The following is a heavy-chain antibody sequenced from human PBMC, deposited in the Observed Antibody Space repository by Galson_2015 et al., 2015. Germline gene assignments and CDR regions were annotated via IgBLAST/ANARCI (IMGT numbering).Heavy chain of an antibody. V-gene: IGHV3-21*01. D-gene: IGHD6-19*01. CDR3: ARDSPTYSSLVLSCYGMDV. CDR1: GFTFSSYS. CDR2: ISSSSSYI. J-gene: IGHJ6*02. Sequence: SLRLSCAASGFTFSSYSMNWVRQAPGKGLEWVSSISSSSSYIYYADSVKGRFTISRDNAKNSLYLQMNSLRAEDTAVYYCARDSPTYSSLVLSCYGMDVWGQGTTVTVSS.